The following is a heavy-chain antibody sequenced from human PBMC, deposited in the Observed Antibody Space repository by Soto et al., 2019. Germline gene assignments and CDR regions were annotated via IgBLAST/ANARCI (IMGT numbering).Heavy chain of an antibody. CDR2: ISSSSSYI. V-gene: IGHV3-21*01. CDR1: GFTFSSYS. CDR3: ARGGAFTFGGAIVSGYYYYGMDV. D-gene: IGHD3-16*02. J-gene: IGHJ6*02. Sequence: GGSLRLSCAASGFTFSSYSMNWVRQAPGKGLEWVSSISSSSSYIYYADSVKGRFTISRDNAKNSLYLQMNSLRAEDTAVYYCARGGAFTFGGAIVSGYYYYGMDVWGQGTTVTVSS.